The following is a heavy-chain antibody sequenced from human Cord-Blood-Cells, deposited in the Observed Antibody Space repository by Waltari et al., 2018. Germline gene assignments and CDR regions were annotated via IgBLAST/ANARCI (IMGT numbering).Heavy chain of an antibody. CDR1: GFTFSSYG. J-gene: IGHJ4*02. V-gene: IGHV3-33*01. Sequence: QVQLVESGGGVVQHGRSLRLSCAASGFTFSSYGMHWVRQAPGKGLEWVAVIWYDGSNKYYADSVKGRFTISRDNSKNTLYLQMNSLRAEDTAVYYCARETYSNYVDYWGQGTLVTVSS. CDR3: ARETYSNYVDY. CDR2: IWYDGSNK. D-gene: IGHD4-4*01.